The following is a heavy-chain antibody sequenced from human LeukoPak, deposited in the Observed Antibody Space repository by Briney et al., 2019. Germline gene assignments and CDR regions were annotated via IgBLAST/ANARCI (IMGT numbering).Heavy chain of an antibody. Sequence: GASVKVSCKASGYTFTSYDINWVRQATGQGLEWMGWMNPNSGNTGYAHKFQGRVTMTRNTSISTAYMELSSLRSEDTAVYYCARAPSVAGTIWYYYYGMDVWGQGTTVTVSS. CDR2: MNPNSGNT. CDR1: GYTFTSYD. V-gene: IGHV1-8*01. D-gene: IGHD6-19*01. J-gene: IGHJ6*02. CDR3: ARAPSVAGTIWYYYYGMDV.